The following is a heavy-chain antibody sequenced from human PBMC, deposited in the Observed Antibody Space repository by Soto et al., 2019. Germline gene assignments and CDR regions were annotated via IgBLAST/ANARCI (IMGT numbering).Heavy chain of an antibody. Sequence: GGSLRLSCAASGFTFSSYAMSWVRQAPGKGLEWVSAISGSGGSTNYADSVKGRFTISRDNSKNTLYLQMNSLRAEDTAVYYCAKGAVAGPAYYYMDVWGKGTTVTVSS. D-gene: IGHD6-19*01. CDR2: ISGSGGST. J-gene: IGHJ6*03. CDR3: AKGAVAGPAYYYMDV. CDR1: GFTFSSYA. V-gene: IGHV3-23*01.